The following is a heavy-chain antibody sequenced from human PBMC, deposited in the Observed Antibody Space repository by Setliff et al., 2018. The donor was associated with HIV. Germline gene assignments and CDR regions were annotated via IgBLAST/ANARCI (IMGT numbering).Heavy chain of an antibody. CDR2: IIHTGST. D-gene: IGHD3-9*01. V-gene: IGHV4-34*01. J-gene: IGHJ6*03. Sequence: SETLSLTCAVYGGSFSGYYWSWIRQPPGKGLEWIGEIIHTGSTNYNPSLKSRVTMSVDTSRNQFSLKLSSVTAADTAVYYCARGHDNKYYYFYYMDVWGKGTTVTVSS. CDR3: ARGHDNKYYYFYYMDV. CDR1: GGSFSGYY.